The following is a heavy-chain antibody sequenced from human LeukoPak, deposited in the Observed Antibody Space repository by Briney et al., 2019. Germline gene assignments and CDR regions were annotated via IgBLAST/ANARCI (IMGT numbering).Heavy chain of an antibody. D-gene: IGHD3-16*01. CDR2: IKSETDGATT. J-gene: IGHJ4*02. V-gene: IGHV3-15*01. Sequence: PGGSLRLSCAASAFTLSNAWMSWVGQAPGRGRGWVGRIKSETDGATTDYAAPVKGRFTISRDDSKYTLYLQMNSLRAEDTAVYYCANGGDYFDYWGQGTLVTVSS. CDR3: ANGGDYFDY. CDR1: AFTLSNAW.